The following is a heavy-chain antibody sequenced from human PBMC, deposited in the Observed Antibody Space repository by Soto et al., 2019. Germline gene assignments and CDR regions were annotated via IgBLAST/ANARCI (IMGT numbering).Heavy chain of an antibody. CDR2: IKQDGSEK. Sequence: GGSLRLSCAASGFTFSSYWMSWVRQAPGKGLEWVANIKQDGSEKYYVDSVKGRFTISRDNAKNSLYLQMNSLRAEDTAVYYCARLIVVVPAAISMSFGWFDPWGQGTLVTVSS. CDR1: GFTFSSYW. V-gene: IGHV3-7*01. D-gene: IGHD2-2*02. CDR3: ARLIVVVPAAISMSFGWFDP. J-gene: IGHJ5*02.